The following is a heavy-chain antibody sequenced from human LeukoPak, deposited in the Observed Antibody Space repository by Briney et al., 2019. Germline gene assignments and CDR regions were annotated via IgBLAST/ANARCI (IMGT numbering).Heavy chain of an antibody. J-gene: IGHJ3*02. Sequence: ASVKVSCKVSEYTLTELSMHWVRQAPGKGLEWLGGFDTEDGESIYAQKFQGRVTMSDDTSTDTAYMELGSLRSDDTAVYYCAADRGDYSGSYWTAFDIWGQGTMVTVSS. CDR3: AADRGDYSGSYWTAFDI. D-gene: IGHD1-26*01. CDR2: FDTEDGES. CDR1: EYTLTELS. V-gene: IGHV1-24*01.